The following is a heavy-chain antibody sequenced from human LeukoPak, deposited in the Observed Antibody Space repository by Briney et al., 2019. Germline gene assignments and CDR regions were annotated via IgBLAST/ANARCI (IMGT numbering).Heavy chain of an antibody. J-gene: IGHJ4*02. V-gene: IGHV3-30-3*01. D-gene: IGHD6-13*01. CDR1: GFTFSSYA. CDR2: ISYDGSNK. Sequence: SGGSLRLSCAASGFTFSSYAMHWVRQAPGKGLEWVAVISYDGSNKYYADSVKGRFTISRDNSRNTLYLQMNNLRAEDTAVYYCESVAEAAIYWGQGTLVTVSS. CDR3: ESVAEAAIY.